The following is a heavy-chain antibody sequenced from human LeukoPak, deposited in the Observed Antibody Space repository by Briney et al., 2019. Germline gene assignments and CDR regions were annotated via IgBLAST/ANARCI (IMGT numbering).Heavy chain of an antibody. V-gene: IGHV1-69*06. Sequence: SVKVSCKASGGTFSSYAISWVRQAPGQGLEWMGGIIPIFGTANYAQKFQGRVTITADKSTSTAYMELRSLRSDDTAVYYCARVVTVGYYYYYYYMDVWGKGTTVTVSS. CDR3: ARVVTVGYYYYYYYMDV. D-gene: IGHD3-10*01. CDR1: GGTFSSYA. CDR2: IIPIFGTA. J-gene: IGHJ6*03.